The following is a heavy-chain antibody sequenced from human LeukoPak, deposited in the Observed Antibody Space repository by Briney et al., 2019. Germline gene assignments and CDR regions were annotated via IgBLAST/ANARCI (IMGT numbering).Heavy chain of an antibody. J-gene: IGHJ4*02. CDR1: GATFSSYA. CDR3: ARDFYDSSGYHYFDY. V-gene: IGHV1-69*04. Sequence: SVKLSFKASGATFSSYAISWVRQAPGQGLEWMGRIIPILGIANYAQKFQGRVTITADKSTSTAYMELSSLRSEDTAVYYCARDFYDSSGYHYFDYWGQGTLVTVSS. D-gene: IGHD3-22*01. CDR2: IIPILGIA.